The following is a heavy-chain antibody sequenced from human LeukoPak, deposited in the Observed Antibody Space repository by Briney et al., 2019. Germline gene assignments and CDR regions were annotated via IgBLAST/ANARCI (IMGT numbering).Heavy chain of an antibody. CDR3: AREGRRDGYNLDYFDY. CDR1: GGTFSSYA. V-gene: IGHV1-69*05. D-gene: IGHD5-24*01. J-gene: IGHJ4*02. CDR2: LIPIFGTA. Sequence: SVKVPCKASGGTFSSYAISWVRQAPGQGLEWMGGLIPIFGTANYAQKFQGRVTITTDESTSTAYMELSSLRSEDTAVYYCAREGRRDGYNLDYFDYWGQGTLVTVSS.